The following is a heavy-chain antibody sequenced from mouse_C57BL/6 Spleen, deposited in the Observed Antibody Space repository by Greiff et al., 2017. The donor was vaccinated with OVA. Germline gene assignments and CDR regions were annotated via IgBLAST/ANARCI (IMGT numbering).Heavy chain of an antibody. D-gene: IGHD2-1*01. CDR2: IYPGSGGT. J-gene: IGHJ1*03. Sequence: QVQLKQPGAELVTPGSSVKMSCKASGYTFTSYWITWVKQRPGQGLEWIGDIYPGSGGTNYNEKFKSKATLTVDTSSSTAYMQLSSLTSEDSAVYYCAKGDGNYWYCDVWGTGTTVTVSS. CDR1: GYTFTSYW. V-gene: IGHV1-55*01. CDR3: AKGDGNYWYCDV.